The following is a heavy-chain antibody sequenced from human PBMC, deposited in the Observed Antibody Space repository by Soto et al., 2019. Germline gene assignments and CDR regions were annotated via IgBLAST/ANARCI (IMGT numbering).Heavy chain of an antibody. J-gene: IGHJ6*02. Sequence: SETLSLTCNVSGGSISRSYWIWIRQSPGKRPEWIGYIHYTGSTRYNPSLKSRVTMSVDTPKNQISLKLTSVTAADTGVYYCARGGEAVAGYYYSGLHVWGRGTTVTVSS. CDR3: ARGGEAVAGYYYSGLHV. D-gene: IGHD6-19*01. V-gene: IGHV4-59*01. CDR1: GGSISRSY. CDR2: IHYTGST.